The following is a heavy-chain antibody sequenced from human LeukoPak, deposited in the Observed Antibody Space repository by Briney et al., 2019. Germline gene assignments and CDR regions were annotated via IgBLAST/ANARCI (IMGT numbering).Heavy chain of an antibody. CDR1: GGSISSYY. Sequence: PSETLSLTCTASGGSISSYYWSWIRQPPGKGLEWIGYIYYSGSTNYNPSLKSRVTISVDTSKNQFSLKLSSVTAADTAVYYCARKYYDYIWGSYRYTLWYFDYWGQGTLVTVSS. V-gene: IGHV4-59*12. J-gene: IGHJ4*02. D-gene: IGHD3-16*02. CDR2: IYYSGST. CDR3: ARKYYDYIWGSYRYTLWYFDY.